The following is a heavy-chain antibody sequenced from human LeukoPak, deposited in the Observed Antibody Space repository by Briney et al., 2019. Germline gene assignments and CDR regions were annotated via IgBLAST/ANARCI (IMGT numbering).Heavy chain of an antibody. J-gene: IGHJ4*02. CDR2: IYYSGST. CDR1: GGSISSYY. Sequence: SETLSLTCTVSGGSISSYYWSWIRRPPGKGLEWIGYIYYSGSTNYNPSLKSRVTISVDTSKNQFSLKLSSVTAADTAVYYCARHTRSGWYYFDYWGQGTLVTVSS. V-gene: IGHV4-59*08. CDR3: ARHTRSGWYYFDY. D-gene: IGHD6-19*01.